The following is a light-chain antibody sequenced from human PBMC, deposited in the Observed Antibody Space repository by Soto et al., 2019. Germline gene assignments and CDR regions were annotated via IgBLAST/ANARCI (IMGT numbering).Light chain of an antibody. CDR2: AVS. V-gene: IGKV1D-12*01. Sequence: DIQMTQSPSSVSASVGDRVTITCRASQGIHNWLAWYQQKPGKAPKLLISAVSSLQSGVPSRFSGSGFGTDFTLTISSLQPEDFATYYCQQANTFPLNCGPGTKVDIK. J-gene: IGKJ3*01. CDR1: QGIHNW. CDR3: QQANTFPLN.